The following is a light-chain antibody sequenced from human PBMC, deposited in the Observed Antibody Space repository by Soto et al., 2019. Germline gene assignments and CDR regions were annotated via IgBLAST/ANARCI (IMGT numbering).Light chain of an antibody. J-gene: IGKJ1*01. CDR1: QSISTY. CDR3: QQYNSYSGT. V-gene: IGKV1-5*01. Sequence: DIQMTQSPSSLSSSVGARAPITCRASQSISTYLDWYHQKPGKAPKLLIYDASSLESGVPSRFSGSGSGTDFTLTISSLQPDDFATYYCQQYNSYSGTFGQGTKVDIK. CDR2: DAS.